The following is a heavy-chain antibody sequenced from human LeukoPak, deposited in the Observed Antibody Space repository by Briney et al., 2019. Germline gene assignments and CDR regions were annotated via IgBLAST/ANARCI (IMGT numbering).Heavy chain of an antibody. CDR3: ALGGAYGGNSAVDY. V-gene: IGHV4-59*01. CDR1: GGSISSYY. Sequence: SETLSLTCTVSGGSISSYYWSWIRQPPGKGLEWIGYIYYSGSTNYNPSLKSRVTLSVDPSKNQFSLKLSSVTAADTAVYYCALGGAYGGNSAVDYWGQGTLVTVSS. J-gene: IGHJ4*02. CDR2: IYYSGST. D-gene: IGHD4-23*01.